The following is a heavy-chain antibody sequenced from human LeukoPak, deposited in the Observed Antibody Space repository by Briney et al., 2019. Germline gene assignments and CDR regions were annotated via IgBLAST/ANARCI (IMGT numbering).Heavy chain of an antibody. CDR3: ARGAWYDILTGYYSDAFDI. V-gene: IGHV4-34*01. CDR2: INHSGST. CDR1: GGSFSGYY. J-gene: IGHJ3*02. D-gene: IGHD3-9*01. Sequence: SSETLSLTCAVYGGSFSGYYWSWIRQPPGKGLEWIGEINHSGSTNYNPSLKSRVTISVDTSKNQFSLKLSSVTAADTAVYYCARGAWYDILTGYYSDAFDIWGQGTMVTVSS.